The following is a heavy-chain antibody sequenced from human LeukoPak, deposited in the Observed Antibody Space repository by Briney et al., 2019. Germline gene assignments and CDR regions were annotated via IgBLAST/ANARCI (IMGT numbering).Heavy chain of an antibody. D-gene: IGHD2-2*01. J-gene: IGHJ6*03. CDR1: GYTFTGYY. CDR2: INPNSGGT. CDR3: ARVFYAKDIVVVPAYYYYYLDV. V-gene: IGHV1-2*02. Sequence: GASVKVSCKASGYTFTGYYMHWVRQAPGQGLEWMGWINPNSGGTNYAQKFQGRVTTTRDTSISTAYMEVSRLRSDDTAVYYCARVFYAKDIVVVPAYYYYYLDVWGKGTTVTVSS.